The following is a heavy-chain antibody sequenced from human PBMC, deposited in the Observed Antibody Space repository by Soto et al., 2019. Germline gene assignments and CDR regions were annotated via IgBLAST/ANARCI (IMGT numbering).Heavy chain of an antibody. Sequence: QAQLVESGGGVVQPGRSLRLSCAASGFTFNIYAFHWVRQAPGKGLEWVAVISFDGSTKYYSDSVKGRFTISRDNLKNTLYLQMDNLRVEDAALYFCAREDDYGYRYINYGLDVWGQGTTVTVSS. CDR3: AREDDYGYRYINYGLDV. CDR2: ISFDGSTK. CDR1: GFTFNIYA. V-gene: IGHV3-30-3*01. J-gene: IGHJ6*02. D-gene: IGHD4-17*01.